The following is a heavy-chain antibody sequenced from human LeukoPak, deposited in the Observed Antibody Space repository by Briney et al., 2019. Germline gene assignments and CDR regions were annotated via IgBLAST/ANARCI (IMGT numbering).Heavy chain of an antibody. CDR2: VSYAGNYK. J-gene: IGHJ4*02. D-gene: IGHD2-15*01. CDR3: ATTNHCSGGTCSSWSPDS. V-gene: IGHV3-30-3*01. Sequence: PGGSLRLSCAASGFTFSSYAMHWVRQAPGKGLEWVAVVSYAGNYKYYLDSVKGRFPISRDNSKNTLDLQMNSLRPEATALYYCATTNHCSGGTCSSWSPDSWGQGTLVIVSS. CDR1: GFTFSSYA.